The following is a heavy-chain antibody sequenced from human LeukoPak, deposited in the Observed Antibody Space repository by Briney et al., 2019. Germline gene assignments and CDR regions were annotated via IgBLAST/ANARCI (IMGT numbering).Heavy chain of an antibody. CDR3: AKGTTGHCSGATCYPFDM. CDR1: GFTLSNYG. CDR2: SAGSGGGGGT. D-gene: IGHD2-15*01. V-gene: IGHV3-23*01. J-gene: IGHJ3*02. Sequence: GGSLRLSCVASGFTLSNYGVNWVRQAPGKELEWVSSSAGSGGGGGTYYADSVKGRFTISRDNSKNTLFLHMNSLRVDDTAVYYCAKGTTGHCSGATCYPFDMWGQGTVVTVSS.